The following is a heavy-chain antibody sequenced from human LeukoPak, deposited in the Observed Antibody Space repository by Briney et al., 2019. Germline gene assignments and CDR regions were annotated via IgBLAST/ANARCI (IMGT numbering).Heavy chain of an antibody. CDR2: ISAYNGNT. V-gene: IGHV1-18*01. Sequence: ASVKVSCKASGYTFTSYGISWVRQAPGQGLEWMGWISAYNGNTNYAQKLQGRVTMTTDTSTSTAYMELRSLRSDDTAVYYCARGGELLPGYYYYYYMDVWGKGTTVTVSS. D-gene: IGHD1-26*01. J-gene: IGHJ6*03. CDR1: GYTFTSYG. CDR3: ARGGELLPGYYYYYYMDV.